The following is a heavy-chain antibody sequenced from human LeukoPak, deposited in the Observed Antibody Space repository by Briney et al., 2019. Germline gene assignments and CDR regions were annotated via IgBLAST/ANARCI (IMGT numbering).Heavy chain of an antibody. V-gene: IGHV4-34*01. Sequence: ETLSLTCAVYGGSFSGYYWSWIRQPPGKGLEWIGEINHSGSTNYNPSLKSRVTISVDTSKNQFSLKLSSVTAADTAVYYCARSRYYFDYWGQGTLVTVSS. CDR3: ARSRYYFDY. J-gene: IGHJ4*02. CDR2: INHSGST. CDR1: GGSFSGYY.